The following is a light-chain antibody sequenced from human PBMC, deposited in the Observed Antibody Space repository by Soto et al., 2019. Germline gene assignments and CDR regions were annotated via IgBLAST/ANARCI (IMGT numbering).Light chain of an antibody. J-gene: IGKJ3*01. CDR2: GAS. CDR1: QSVSSSY. CDR3: QQYGSSPGT. V-gene: IGKV3-20*01. Sequence: EIVLTQSPGTLSLSPGERATLSCRASQSVSSSYLAWYQQKPGQAPRLLIYGASSRATGIPDRCSGSGSWTDFTLTISTLDPAYVAVYYWQQYGSSPGTFGPGTKVDIK.